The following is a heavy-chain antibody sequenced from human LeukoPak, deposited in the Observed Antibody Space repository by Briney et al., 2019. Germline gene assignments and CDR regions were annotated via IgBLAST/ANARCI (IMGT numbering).Heavy chain of an antibody. CDR3: TTSFKYYDILTGYPAFDY. V-gene: IGHV3-15*01. J-gene: IGHJ4*02. Sequence: GGSLRLSCAASGFTFSNAWMSWVRQAPGKGLEWVGRIKSKTDGGTTDYAAPVKGRFTISRDDSKNTLYLQMNSLKTEDTAVYYCTTSFKYYDILTGYPAFDYWGQGTLVTVSS. D-gene: IGHD3-9*01. CDR2: IKSKTDGGTT. CDR1: GFTFSNAW.